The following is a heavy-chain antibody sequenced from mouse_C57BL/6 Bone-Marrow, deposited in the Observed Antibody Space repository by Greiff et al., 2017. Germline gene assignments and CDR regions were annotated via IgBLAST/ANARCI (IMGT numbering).Heavy chain of an antibody. V-gene: IGHV5-9-1*02. CDR1: GFTFSSYA. CDR2: ISSGGDYI. CDR3: TRDGGSPWYFDV. D-gene: IGHD1-1*02. Sequence: EVHLVESGEGLVKPGGSLKLSCAASGFTFSSYAMSWVRQTPEKRLEWVAYISSGGDYIYYADTVKGRFTISRDNARNTLYLHMSSLESEDTAMYYCTRDGGSPWYFDVWGTGTTVTVSS. J-gene: IGHJ1*03.